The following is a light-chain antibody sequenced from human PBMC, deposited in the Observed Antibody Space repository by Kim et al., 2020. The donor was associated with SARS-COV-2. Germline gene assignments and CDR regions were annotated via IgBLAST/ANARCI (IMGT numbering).Light chain of an antibody. CDR3: QQYQKWPLT. CDR2: AAS. V-gene: IGKV3-15*01. J-gene: IGKJ4*01. CDR1: ENLYIN. Sequence: VSPGDRATLPCRASENLYINLAWYQQRPGQAPRLLIYAASTGATDSPARFSGSGSGTEFTLTISSLQSEDFALYYCQQYQKWPLTFGGGTKVDIK.